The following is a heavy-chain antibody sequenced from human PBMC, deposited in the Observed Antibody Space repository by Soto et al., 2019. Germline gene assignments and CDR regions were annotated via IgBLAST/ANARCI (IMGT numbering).Heavy chain of an antibody. CDR3: PRYGAGYSSGLAFFTLYSFDY. Sequence: ASVKVSCQASGGTFSSYAIRWVRQAPGQGLEWMGGIIPIFGTANYAQKLQGRVTITADKSTSTAYIEPSRLRADDTDVYNCPRYGAGYSSGLAFFTLYSFDYWGQGTLVTVSS. V-gene: IGHV1-69*06. CDR2: IIPIFGTA. CDR1: GGTFSSYA. J-gene: IGHJ4*02. D-gene: IGHD3-10*01.